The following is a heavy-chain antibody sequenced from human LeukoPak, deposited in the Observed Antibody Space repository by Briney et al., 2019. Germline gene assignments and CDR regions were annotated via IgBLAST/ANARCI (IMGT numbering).Heavy chain of an antibody. V-gene: IGHV3-7*01. CDR2: IKQDGSEK. CDR3: ARVVRKSGWD. CDR1: GFTFSSSW. Sequence: GGSLRLSCAASGFTFSSSWMSWVRQAPGKGLEWVAYIKQDGSEKYYVDSVKGRFTISRDNAKNSLYLQMNSLRAEDTAVYYCARVVRKSGWDWGQGTLVTVSS. J-gene: IGHJ4*02. D-gene: IGHD6-19*01.